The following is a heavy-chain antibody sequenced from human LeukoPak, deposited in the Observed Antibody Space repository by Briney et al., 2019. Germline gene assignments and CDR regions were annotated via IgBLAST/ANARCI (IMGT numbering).Heavy chain of an antibody. CDR3: AIIGITMVRGGN. CDR2: ISSSSSYI. V-gene: IGHV3-21*01. D-gene: IGHD3-10*01. CDR1: GFTFSSYS. J-gene: IGHJ4*02. Sequence: GGSLRLSCAASGFTFSSYSMNWVRQAPGKGLEWVSSISSSSSYIYYADSVKGRFTISRDNAKNSLYLQMNSLRAEDTAVYYCAIIGITMVRGGNWGQGTPVTVSS.